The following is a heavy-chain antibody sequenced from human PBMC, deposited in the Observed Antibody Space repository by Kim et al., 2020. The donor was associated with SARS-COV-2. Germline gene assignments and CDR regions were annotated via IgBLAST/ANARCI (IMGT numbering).Heavy chain of an antibody. Sequence: VKVSCKASGGTFSSYAISWVRQAPGQGLEWMGGIIPIFGTANYAQKFQGRVTITADESTSTAYMELSSLRSEDTAVYYCARERGVRDLFEPTSFDYWGQGTLVTVSS. V-gene: IGHV1-69*13. CDR2: IIPIFGTA. CDR1: GGTFSSYA. J-gene: IGHJ4*02. CDR3: ARERGVRDLFEPTSFDY. D-gene: IGHD3-10*01.